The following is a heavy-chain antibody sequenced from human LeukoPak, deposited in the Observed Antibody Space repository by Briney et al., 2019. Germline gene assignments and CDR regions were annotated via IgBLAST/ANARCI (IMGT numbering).Heavy chain of an antibody. V-gene: IGHV3-23*01. CDR1: GFTFSDYA. CDR3: AKTGGVMEINYFNC. J-gene: IGHJ4*02. D-gene: IGHD3-16*01. CDR2: ISVSGGGT. Sequence: GGSLRLSCAASGFTFSDYALSWVRQAPGRGLEWVASISVSGGGTYYADSVKGRFTISRDNSRNTLYLQMNSLRAEDTAIYYCAKTGGVMEINYFNCWGQGTLVTVSS.